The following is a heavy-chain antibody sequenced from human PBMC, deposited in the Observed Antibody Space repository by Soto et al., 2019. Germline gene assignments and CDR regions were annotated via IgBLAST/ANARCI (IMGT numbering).Heavy chain of an antibody. CDR2: ISGSGGST. CDR1: GFTFSIYA. CDR3: AKDLEYYYDSSGSYFDY. J-gene: IGHJ4*02. V-gene: IGHV3-23*01. D-gene: IGHD3-22*01. Sequence: GGSLRLSCAASGFTFSIYAMSWVRHAPGKGLEWVSAISGSGGSTYYADSVKGRFTISRDNSKNTLYLQMNSLRAEDTAVYYCAKDLEYYYDSSGSYFDYWGQGTLVTVSS.